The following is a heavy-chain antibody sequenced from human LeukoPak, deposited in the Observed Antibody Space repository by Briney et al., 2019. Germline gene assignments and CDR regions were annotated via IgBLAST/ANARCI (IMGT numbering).Heavy chain of an antibody. V-gene: IGHV1-46*01. D-gene: IGHD6-6*01. J-gene: IGHJ6*02. CDR1: GYTFTSYY. CDR3: ARGWSSSSDSSYDRYYYGMDV. Sequence: ASVKVSCKASGYTFTSYYMHWVRQAPGQGLEWMGIINPSGGSTSCAQKFQGRVTMTRDTSTSTVYMELSSLRSEDTAVYYCARGWSSSSDSSYDRYYYGMDVWGQGTTVTVSS. CDR2: INPSGGST.